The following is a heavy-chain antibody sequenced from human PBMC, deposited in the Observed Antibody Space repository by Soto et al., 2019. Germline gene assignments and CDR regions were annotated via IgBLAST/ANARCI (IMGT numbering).Heavy chain of an antibody. Sequence: SETLSLTCTVSGYSISSGYYWGWIRQPPGKGLEWIGSIYHSGSTYYNPSLKSRVTISVDTSKNQFSLKLSSVTAADTAVYYCARADKKGQLVDYWGQGTLVTVSS. J-gene: IGHJ4*02. V-gene: IGHV4-38-2*02. CDR1: GYSISSGYY. CDR2: IYHSGST. D-gene: IGHD6-13*01. CDR3: ARADKKGQLVDY.